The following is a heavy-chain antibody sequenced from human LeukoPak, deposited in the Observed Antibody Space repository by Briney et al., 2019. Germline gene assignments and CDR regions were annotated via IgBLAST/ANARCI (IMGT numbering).Heavy chain of an antibody. CDR2: IYYSGTT. V-gene: IGHV4-59*01. CDR3: ARGANWGSPDY. Sequence: PSETLSLTCTVSGGSISSDYWSWIRQSPGKGLEWIGYIYYSGTTSYNPSLKSRVTISLDTSKNQFSLKLSSVTAADTAVYYCARGANWGSPDYWGQGTLVTVFS. CDR1: GGSISSDY. D-gene: IGHD7-27*01. J-gene: IGHJ4*02.